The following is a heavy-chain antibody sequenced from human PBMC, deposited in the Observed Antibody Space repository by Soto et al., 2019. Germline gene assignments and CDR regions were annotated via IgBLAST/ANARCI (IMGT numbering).Heavy chain of an antibody. CDR3: VRGLYTGSPHFFF. CDR2: IKEDGTEK. Sequence: GGSLRLSCAASGFTFSSYGMHWVRQAPGKGLEWVANIKEDGTEKNYVDSVKGRFTVSRDNAKRSLYLQMNSLRVEDTAVYYCVRGLYTGSPHFFFWGQGALVTAPQ. D-gene: IGHD1-26*01. CDR1: GFTFSSYG. V-gene: IGHV3-7*05. J-gene: IGHJ4*02.